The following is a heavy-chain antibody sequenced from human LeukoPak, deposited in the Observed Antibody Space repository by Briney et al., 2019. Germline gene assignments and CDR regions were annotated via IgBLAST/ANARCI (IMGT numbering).Heavy chain of an antibody. V-gene: IGHV1-18*01. Sequence: ASVKVSCKASGYTFTSYGISWVRQAPGQGLEWMGWISAYNGNTNYAQKLQGRVTMTTDTSTSTAYMELRSLRSDDTAVYYCARGPRGYCSSTSCYHFDYWGQGTLVTVSS. CDR3: ARGPRGYCSSTSCYHFDY. CDR1: GYTFTSYG. J-gene: IGHJ4*02. D-gene: IGHD2-2*01. CDR2: ISAYNGNT.